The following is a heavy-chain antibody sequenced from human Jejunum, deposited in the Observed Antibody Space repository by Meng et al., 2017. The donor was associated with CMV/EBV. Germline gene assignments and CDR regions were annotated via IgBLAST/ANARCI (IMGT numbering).Heavy chain of an antibody. J-gene: IGHJ4*02. Sequence: YEEYAMCWVREVRGKGMGWGSGMSWNSGKIAYANSVKGRFTIYRDDAKKSLYLQMDSLGPEDAGVYFCVKGSPFWSANYFYHFDYWGQGALVTVSS. CDR2: MSWNSGKI. CDR1: YEEYA. V-gene: IGHV3-9*01. CDR3: VKGSPFWSANYFYHFDY. D-gene: IGHD3-3*01.